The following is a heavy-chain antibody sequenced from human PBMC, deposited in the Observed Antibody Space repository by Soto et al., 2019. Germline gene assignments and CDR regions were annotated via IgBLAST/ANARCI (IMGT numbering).Heavy chain of an antibody. V-gene: IGHV4-59*11. Sequence: SETLSLTCTVSGGSINSHYWTWIRQPPGKGLEWVGHMDHSGNSYYSSSLKSRVTISLDTSKNQFSLKLSSVTAADTAVYHCARVFGNFWSGYHVDYWGQGTQVTVSS. J-gene: IGHJ4*02. CDR2: MDHSGNS. D-gene: IGHD3-3*01. CDR3: ARVFGNFWSGYHVDY. CDR1: GGSINSHY.